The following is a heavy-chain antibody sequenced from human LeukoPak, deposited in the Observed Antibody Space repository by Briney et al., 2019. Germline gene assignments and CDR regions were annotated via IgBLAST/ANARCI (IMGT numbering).Heavy chain of an antibody. CDR1: GFTFSNYA. Sequence: GGSLRLSCAGSGFTFSNYAMSWVRQAPGKGLELVSVISGSGGNTHYTDSVKGRFTISRDNSKNTLYLQMNSLRAEDTAVYYCAKDPSNAARGRGIYFDYWGQGTLVTVSS. CDR2: ISGSGGNT. V-gene: IGHV3-23*01. D-gene: IGHD3-10*01. CDR3: AKDPSNAARGRGIYFDY. J-gene: IGHJ4*02.